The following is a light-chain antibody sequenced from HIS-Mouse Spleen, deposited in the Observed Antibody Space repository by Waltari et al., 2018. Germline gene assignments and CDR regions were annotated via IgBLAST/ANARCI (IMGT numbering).Light chain of an antibody. CDR1: SSDVGGYTY. J-gene: IGLJ2*01. CDR3: SSYTSSSFNVV. CDR2: DVS. Sequence: QSALTQPASVSGSPGQSITISCTGTSSDVGGYTYVPCYQHHPGKAPKLMIYDVSNRPSGVSNRFSGSKSGNTASLTISGLQAEDEADYYCSSYTSSSFNVVFGGGTKLTVL. V-gene: IGLV2-14*03.